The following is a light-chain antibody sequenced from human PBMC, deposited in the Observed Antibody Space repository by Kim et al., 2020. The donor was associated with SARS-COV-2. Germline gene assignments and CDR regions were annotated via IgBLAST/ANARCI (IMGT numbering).Light chain of an antibody. CDR3: QKYGSSPRT. V-gene: IGKV3-20*01. J-gene: IGKJ1*01. CDR1: DSVINNY. Sequence: APGDRSALSCRASDSVINNYLAWYQQKPGQAPRLVVYGASSRATGIPDRFSGSGSGTDFTLTISGLEPEDFAVYYCQKYGSSPRTFGQGTKVDIK. CDR2: GAS.